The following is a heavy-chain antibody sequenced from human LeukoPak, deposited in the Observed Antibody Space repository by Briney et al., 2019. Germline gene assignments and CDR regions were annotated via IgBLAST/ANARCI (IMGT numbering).Heavy chain of an antibody. CDR2: IYHSGST. Sequence: PSETLSLTCAVYGGSFSGYSWSWIRQPPGKGLEWIGYIYHSGSTYYNPSLKSRVTISVDRSKNQFSLKLSSVTAADTAVYYCARVAYSSSWRGLDWFDPWGQGTLVTVSS. J-gene: IGHJ5*02. D-gene: IGHD6-13*01. V-gene: IGHV4-30-2*01. CDR1: GGSFSGYS. CDR3: ARVAYSSSWRGLDWFDP.